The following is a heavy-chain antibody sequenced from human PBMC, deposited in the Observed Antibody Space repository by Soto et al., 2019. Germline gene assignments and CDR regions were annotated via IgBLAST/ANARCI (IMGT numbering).Heavy chain of an antibody. V-gene: IGHV3-30*18. D-gene: IGHD2-2*01. CDR1: GFTFSSYG. CDR2: ISYDGSNK. Sequence: GGSLRLSCAASGFTFSSYGMHWVRQAPGKGLEWVAVISYDGSNKYYADSVKGRFTISRDNSKNTLYLQMNSLRAEDTAVYYCAKDRVPVNYYYYGMDVWGQGTTVTVS. CDR3: AKDRVPVNYYYYGMDV. J-gene: IGHJ6*02.